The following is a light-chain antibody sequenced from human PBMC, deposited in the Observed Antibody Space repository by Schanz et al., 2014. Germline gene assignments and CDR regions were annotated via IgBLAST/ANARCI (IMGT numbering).Light chain of an antibody. V-gene: IGKV4-1*01. CDR3: QQYYGLPLT. CDR1: QSVLYSPKNKNY. CDR2: WAS. J-gene: IGKJ4*01. Sequence: IVMTQSPDSLAVSLGERATINCTSSQSVLYSPKNKNYFGWYQQKPGQPPKLLISWASTRESGVPDRFSGSGSGTDFTLTISSLQAEDVAVYYCQQYYGLPLTFGGGTKVEIK.